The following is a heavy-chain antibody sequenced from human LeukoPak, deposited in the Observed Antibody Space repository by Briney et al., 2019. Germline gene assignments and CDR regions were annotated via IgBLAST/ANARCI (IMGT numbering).Heavy chain of an antibody. J-gene: IGHJ4*02. CDR3: AKDLVVGATATYFDY. D-gene: IGHD1-26*01. CDR1: GFTFSNYA. Sequence: GGSLRLSCAASGFTFSNYAMSWVRQAPGKGLEWVSAISGSGGSTYYADSEKGRSTSSSDNSKNTLYLQMNSLRAEDTAVYYCAKDLVVGATATYFDYWGQGTLVTVSS. V-gene: IGHV3-23*01. CDR2: ISGSGGST.